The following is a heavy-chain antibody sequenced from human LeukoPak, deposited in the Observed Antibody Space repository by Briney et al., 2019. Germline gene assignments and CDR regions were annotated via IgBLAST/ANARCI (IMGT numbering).Heavy chain of an antibody. J-gene: IGHJ5*02. Sequence: GASVKVSCKASGGTFSSYAISWVRQAPGQGLERMGRIVPILGIANYAQKFQGGVTITADKSTSTAYMELSSLRSEDTAVYYCARGHYSSSYNWFDPWGQGTLVTVSS. CDR3: ARGHYSSSYNWFDP. D-gene: IGHD6-13*01. V-gene: IGHV1-69*04. CDR2: IVPILGIA. CDR1: GGTFSSYA.